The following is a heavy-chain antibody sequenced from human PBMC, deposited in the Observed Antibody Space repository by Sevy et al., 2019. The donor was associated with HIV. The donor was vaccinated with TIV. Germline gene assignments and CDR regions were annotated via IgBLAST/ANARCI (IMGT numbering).Heavy chain of an antibody. J-gene: IGHJ6*02. V-gene: IGHV3-30*18. CDR3: AKEEGYSSGWYYYGMDV. CDR2: ISYDGSNK. CDR1: GFTFSSYG. D-gene: IGHD6-19*01. Sequence: GGSLRLSCAASGFTFSSYGMHWVCQAPGKGLEWVAVISYDGSNKYYADSVKGRFTISRDNSKNTLYLQMNSLRAEDTAVYYCAKEEGYSSGWYYYGMDVWGQGTTVTVSS.